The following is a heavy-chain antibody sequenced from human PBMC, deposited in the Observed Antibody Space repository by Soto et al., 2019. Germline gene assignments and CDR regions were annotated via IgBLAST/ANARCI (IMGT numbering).Heavy chain of an antibody. Sequence: GGSLRLCCGASGFIFRSYGIHWVRQAPGKGLEWVAIVWYDGSEQYYADSVEGRFTISRDNSKNTVYLQMNSLRAEDTGLYFCERDFGTRTTTKTPGGMDYWGQGTQVNGSS. J-gene: IGHJ4*02. CDR1: GFIFRSYG. V-gene: IGHV3-33*01. CDR3: ERDFGTRTTTKTPGGMDY. CDR2: VWYDGSEQ. D-gene: IGHD3-16*01.